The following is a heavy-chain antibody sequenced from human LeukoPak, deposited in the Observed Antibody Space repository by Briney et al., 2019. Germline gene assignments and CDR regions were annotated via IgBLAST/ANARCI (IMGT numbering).Heavy chain of an antibody. J-gene: IGHJ4*02. CDR3: ARNWCSGGSCYPYFDY. Sequence: PSETLSLTCTVSGGSISSYYWSWIRQPPGEGLEWIGYIYYSGSTNYNPSLKSRVTISVDTSKNQFSLKLSSVTAADTAVYYCARNWCSGGSCYPYFDYWGQGTLVTVSS. V-gene: IGHV4-59*01. D-gene: IGHD2-15*01. CDR2: IYYSGST. CDR1: GGSISSYY.